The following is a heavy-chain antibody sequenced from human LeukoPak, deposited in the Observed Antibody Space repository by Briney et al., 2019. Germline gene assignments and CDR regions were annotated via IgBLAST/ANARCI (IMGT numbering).Heavy chain of an antibody. J-gene: IGHJ5*02. CDR1: GGSISSYY. D-gene: IGHD2-15*01. CDR3: ARGVSLGYCSGGSCYNRFDA. V-gene: IGHV4-4*07. Sequence: SETLSLTCTVSGGSISSYYRSCIRQPAGKGLVWIGRIYTRGSTNYNPSLKSRVSMSVDTSKNQFSLELSSLTAADTAVYYCARGVSLGYCSGGSCYNRFDAWGQGTLVTVSS. CDR2: IYTRGST.